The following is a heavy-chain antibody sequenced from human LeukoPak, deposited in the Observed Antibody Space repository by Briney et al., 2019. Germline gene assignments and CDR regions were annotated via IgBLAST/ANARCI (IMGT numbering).Heavy chain of an antibody. CDR2: IYTSGST. CDR1: GDSISSGNYY. Sequence: PSETLSLTCTVSGDSISSGNYYWTWIRQPAGKGLEWIGRIYTSGSTNYNPSLKSRVTISVDTSKNQFSLKLSSVTAADTAVYYCATLGYSYGTDYWGQGTLVTVSS. V-gene: IGHV4-61*02. D-gene: IGHD5-18*01. J-gene: IGHJ4*02. CDR3: ATLGYSYGTDY.